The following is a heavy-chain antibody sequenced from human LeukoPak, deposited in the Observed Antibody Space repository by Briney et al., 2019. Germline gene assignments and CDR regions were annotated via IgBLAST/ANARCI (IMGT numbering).Heavy chain of an antibody. D-gene: IGHD1-26*01. V-gene: IGHV1-3*01. CDR3: ARGPLVGATSAFDI. CDR1: GYTFTSYA. CDR2: INAGNGNT. Sequence: GASVKVSCKASGYTFTSYAMHWVRQAPGQRLEWMGWINAGNGNTKYSQKFQGRVTITRDTSASTAYMELSSLRSEDTAVYYCARGPLVGATSAFDIWGQGAMVTVSS. J-gene: IGHJ3*02.